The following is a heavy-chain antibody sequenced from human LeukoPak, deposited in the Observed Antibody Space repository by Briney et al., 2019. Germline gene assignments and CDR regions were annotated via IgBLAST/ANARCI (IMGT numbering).Heavy chain of an antibody. CDR1: GFIFSSYA. CDR2: ISGSGGST. Sequence: GGSLRLSCAASGFIFSSYAMSWVRQAPGKGLEWVSAISGSGGSTYYADSVKGRFTISRDNSKNTLYLQMNSLRAEDTAVYYCAKDRGVVVPAAPCYWGQGTLVTVSS. V-gene: IGHV3-23*01. CDR3: AKDRGVVVPAAPCY. J-gene: IGHJ4*02. D-gene: IGHD2-2*01.